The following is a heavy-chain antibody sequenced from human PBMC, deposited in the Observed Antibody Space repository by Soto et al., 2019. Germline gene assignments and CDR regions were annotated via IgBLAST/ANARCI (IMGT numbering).Heavy chain of an antibody. V-gene: IGHV1-46*01. CDR2: INPSGGST. D-gene: IGHD3-10*01. Sequence: ASVKVSCKASGYTFTSYYMHWVRQAPGQGLEWMGIINPSGGSTSYAQKFQGRVTMTRDTSTSTVYMELSSLRSEDTAVYYCAHGASYYGPPYRMDVWGQGTTVTVSS. CDR1: GYTFTSYY. J-gene: IGHJ6*02. CDR3: AHGASYYGPPYRMDV.